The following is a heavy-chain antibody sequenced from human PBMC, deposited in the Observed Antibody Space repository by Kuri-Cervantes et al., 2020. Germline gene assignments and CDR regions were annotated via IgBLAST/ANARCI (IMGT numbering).Heavy chain of an antibody. V-gene: IGHV3-30-3*01. Sequence: GGSLRLSCAASGFTFSSYAMHWVRQAPGKGLEWVAVISYDGSSKYYADSVKGRFTISRDNSKNTPYLQMNSLRAEDTAVYYCARDLNFEIILTGYYKPDYYGMGVWGQGTTVTVSS. CDR3: ARDLNFEIILTGYYKPDYYGMGV. D-gene: IGHD3-9*01. CDR1: GFTFSSYA. J-gene: IGHJ6*02. CDR2: ISYDGSSK.